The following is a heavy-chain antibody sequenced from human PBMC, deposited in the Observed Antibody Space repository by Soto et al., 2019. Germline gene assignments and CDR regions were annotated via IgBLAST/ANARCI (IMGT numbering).Heavy chain of an antibody. D-gene: IGHD6-19*01. Sequence: QVQLVESGGGVVQPGRSLRLSCAASGFTFSSYGMHWVRQAPGKGLEWVAVISYDGSNKYYADSVKGRFTISRDNSKNTLYLQMNSLRAEDTAVYYCAKGGPIAVSGYYFDYWGQGTLVTVSS. CDR3: AKGGPIAVSGYYFDY. V-gene: IGHV3-30*18. J-gene: IGHJ4*02. CDR2: ISYDGSNK. CDR1: GFTFSSYG.